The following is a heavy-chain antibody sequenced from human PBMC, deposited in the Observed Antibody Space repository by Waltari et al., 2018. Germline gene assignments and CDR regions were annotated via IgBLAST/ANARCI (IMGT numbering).Heavy chain of an antibody. CDR2: IYYSGST. V-gene: IGHV4-59*08. CDR1: GGSISSYY. J-gene: IGHJ4*02. CDR3: AGGADNRGWEYCFDF. Sequence: HVQLQESGPGLVKPSETLSLTCTVSGGSISSYYWSWIRQPPGKGLEWIGYIYYSGSTKYNPSLKCRVAISVGTSKNQFSLKLRSVTAADTAVYYCAGGADNRGWEYCFDFWGQGTLVTVSS. D-gene: IGHD6-19*01.